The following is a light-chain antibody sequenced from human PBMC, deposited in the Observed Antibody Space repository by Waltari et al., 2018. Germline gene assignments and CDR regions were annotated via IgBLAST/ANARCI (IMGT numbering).Light chain of an antibody. Sequence: SYVLPQPPSLSVAPGQTAKIPCGGHIIGSRSVHWYQQKPGQAPILLVYDDSDRPSGSPDRFSGSNSGNTATLTISSVEAGDEAAYYCQGWDSTSDVVFGGGTKLTVL. V-gene: IGLV3-21*02. CDR1: IIGSRS. J-gene: IGLJ3*02. CDR2: DDS. CDR3: QGWDSTSDVV.